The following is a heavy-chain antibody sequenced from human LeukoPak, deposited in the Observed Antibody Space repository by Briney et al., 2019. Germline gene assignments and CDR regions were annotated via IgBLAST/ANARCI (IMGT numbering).Heavy chain of an antibody. CDR3: TQGSGQYYDY. V-gene: IGHV3-15*07. D-gene: IGHD3-22*01. J-gene: IGHJ4*02. Sequence: GGSLRLFCAVSGLTLSNVWMNWVRQAPGKGLEWVGRIKSKTAGGTTDSAAPVKGRFTISRDDSKNTLYLQMNSLTSEDTAVYYCTQGSGQYYDYWGQGTLVTVSS. CDR1: GLTLSNVW. CDR2: IKSKTAGGTT.